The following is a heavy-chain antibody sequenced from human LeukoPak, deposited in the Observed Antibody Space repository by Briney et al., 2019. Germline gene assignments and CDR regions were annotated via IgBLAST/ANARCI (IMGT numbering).Heavy chain of an antibody. D-gene: IGHD2-21*02. Sequence: GGSLRLSCAASGFTFSSYGMHWVRQAPGKGLEGVAVISYDGSNKYYADSVKGRSTISRDNSKNTLYLQMNSLRAEDTAVYYCAKGYCGGDCYLDYWGQGTLVTVSS. CDR2: ISYDGSNK. V-gene: IGHV3-30*18. CDR1: GFTFSSYG. J-gene: IGHJ4*02. CDR3: AKGYCGGDCYLDY.